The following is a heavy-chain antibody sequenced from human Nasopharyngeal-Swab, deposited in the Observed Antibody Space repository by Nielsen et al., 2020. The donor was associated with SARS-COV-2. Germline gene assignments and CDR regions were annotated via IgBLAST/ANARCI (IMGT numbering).Heavy chain of an antibody. J-gene: IGHJ6*02. CDR2: INPSGGST. V-gene: IGHV1-46*03. CDR1: GYTFTSYY. CDR3: GSSSWYNYYGMDV. Sequence: ASVKVSCKASGYTFTSYYMHWVRQPPGQGLEWMGIINPSGGSTSYAQKFQGRVTMTRDTSTSTVYMELSSLRSEDTAVYYCGSSSWYNYYGMDVWGQGTTVTVSS. D-gene: IGHD6-13*01.